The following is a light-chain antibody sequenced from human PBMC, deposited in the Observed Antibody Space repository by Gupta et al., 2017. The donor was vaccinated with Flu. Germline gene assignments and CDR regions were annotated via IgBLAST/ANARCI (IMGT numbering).Light chain of an antibody. V-gene: IGLV1-47*01. CDR2: RVN. J-gene: IGLJ1*01. CDR3: GAWDNSLNSFV. CDR1: TFNIGNNY. Sequence: QSVLTQPPSTSGTPGQRVTISCSGTTFNIGNNYVYWFQQLPGVAPRLLIYRVNERHSGVPDRFSASKSATSGSLAISGLRSEDEGDYFCGAWDNSLNSFVFGTGTTVTVL.